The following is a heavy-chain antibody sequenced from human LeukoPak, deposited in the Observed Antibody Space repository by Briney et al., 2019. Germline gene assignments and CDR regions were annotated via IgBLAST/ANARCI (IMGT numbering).Heavy chain of an antibody. CDR2: IYTSGST. V-gene: IGHV4-4*07. CDR3: AREGRFLELLEDDWFDP. Sequence: SETLSLTCTVSGGSFSSYYWSWIRQPAGKGLEWIGRIYTSGSTNYNPSLKSRVTMSVDTSKNQFSLKLSSVTAADTAVYYCAREGRFLELLEDDWFDPWGQGTLVTVSS. D-gene: IGHD1-26*01. J-gene: IGHJ5*02. CDR1: GGSFSSYY.